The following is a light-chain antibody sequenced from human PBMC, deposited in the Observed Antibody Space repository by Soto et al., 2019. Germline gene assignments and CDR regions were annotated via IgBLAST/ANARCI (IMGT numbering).Light chain of an antibody. Sequence: QSVLTQPPSVSGAPGQRVTISCTGSSSNIGANSDVHWYQQLTGAAPKLLIYGNTNRPSGVSDRFSASKSGTSASLAITGLQAEGEADYYCQSYDNSLSGFYVFGTGTKVTVL. CDR2: GNT. CDR1: SSNIGANSD. V-gene: IGLV1-40*01. J-gene: IGLJ1*01. CDR3: QSYDNSLSGFYV.